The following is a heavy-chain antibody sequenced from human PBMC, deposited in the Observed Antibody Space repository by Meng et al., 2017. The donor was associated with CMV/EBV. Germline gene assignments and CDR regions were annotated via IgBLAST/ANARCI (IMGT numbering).Heavy chain of an antibody. CDR3: ARTGRFLEWLGYFDL. CDR1: GFTFSSYS. Sequence: GGSLRLSCAASGFTFSSYSMNWVRQAPGKGLEWVSSISSSSSYIYYADSVKGRFTISRDNSKNTLYLQMSSLRSEDTAVYYCARTGRFLEWLGYFDLWGRGTLVTVSS. D-gene: IGHD3-3*01. V-gene: IGHV3-21*04. CDR2: ISSSSSYI. J-gene: IGHJ2*01.